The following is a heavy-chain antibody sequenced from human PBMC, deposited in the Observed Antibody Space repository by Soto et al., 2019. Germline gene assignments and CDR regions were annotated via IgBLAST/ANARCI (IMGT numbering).Heavy chain of an antibody. V-gene: IGHV4-38-2*02. CDR2: IDHSGST. CDR1: GYSIRSGYY. CDR3: ARDPLCSSITCHMRDDAFDI. D-gene: IGHD2-2*01. J-gene: IGHJ3*02. Sequence: SETLSLTCAVSGYSIRSGYYWGWIRQPPGKGLEWIGSIDHSGSTYYNPSLKSRVTISVDTSKNQFSLKLTSVTAADTAVYYCARDPLCSSITCHMRDDAFDIWGQGTMVT.